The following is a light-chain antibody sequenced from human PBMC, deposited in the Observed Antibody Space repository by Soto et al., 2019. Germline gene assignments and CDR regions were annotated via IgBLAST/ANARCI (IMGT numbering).Light chain of an antibody. CDR2: EVS. V-gene: IGLV2-14*01. Sequence: QSALTQPASVSGSPGQSITISCTGTSSDVGGYNFVSWYQQHPGKAPKLMIYEVSNRPSGVSNRFSGSKSGNTASLTISGLQAEDEADYYCSSYTTSSTLVFGGVTKVTV. CDR1: SSDVGGYNF. CDR3: SSYTTSSTLV. J-gene: IGLJ2*01.